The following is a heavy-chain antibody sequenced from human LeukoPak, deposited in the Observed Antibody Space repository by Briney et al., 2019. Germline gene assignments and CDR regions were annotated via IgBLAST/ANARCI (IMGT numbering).Heavy chain of an antibody. Sequence: PSETLSLTCTVSGVSISSGSYYWGWLRQPAGKGLEWFVRIYTSGSTNYNPSLKSRVTISVDTSKNKFSLKLRSVTAADTAVYYCARDHGGFGELSHWFDPWGQGTLVTVSS. D-gene: IGHD3-10*01. CDR2: IYTSGST. J-gene: IGHJ5*02. V-gene: IGHV4-61*02. CDR3: ARDHGGFGELSHWFDP. CDR1: GVSISSGSYY.